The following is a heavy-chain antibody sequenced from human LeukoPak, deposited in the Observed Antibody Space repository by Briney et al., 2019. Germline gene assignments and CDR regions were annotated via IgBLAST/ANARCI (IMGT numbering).Heavy chain of an antibody. Sequence: GGSLRLSRAPSRFDPTTYAMTSGPQAPAKGLEWVSSIRIGGGGTYYADSVKGRFTISRDNSENTSHLQMNNLRVEDTARYFCARSKVLGEGWCNWFDPWGQGTLVAVSS. J-gene: IGHJ5*01. CDR3: ARSKVLGEGWCNWFDP. V-gene: IGHV3-23*01. D-gene: IGHD2-21*01. CDR2: IRIGGGGT. CDR1: RFDPTTYA.